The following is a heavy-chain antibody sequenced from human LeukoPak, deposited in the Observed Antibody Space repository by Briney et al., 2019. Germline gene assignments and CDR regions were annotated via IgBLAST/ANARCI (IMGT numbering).Heavy chain of an antibody. CDR2: IYTSGST. J-gene: IGHJ3*02. Sequence: SENLSLTCTVSGGSISSGSYYWSWIRQPAGKGLEWIGRIYTSGSTNYNPSLKSRVTISVDTSKNQFSLKLSSVTAADTAVYYCARVNILTGYAFDIWGQGTMVTVSS. D-gene: IGHD3-9*01. V-gene: IGHV4-61*02. CDR3: ARVNILTGYAFDI. CDR1: GGSISSGSYY.